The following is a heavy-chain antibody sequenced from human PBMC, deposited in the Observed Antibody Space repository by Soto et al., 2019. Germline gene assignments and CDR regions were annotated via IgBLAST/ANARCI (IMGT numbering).Heavy chain of an antibody. CDR1: GFTFSSYA. Sequence: PVGSLRLSCAASGFTFSSYAMSWVRQAPGKGLEWVSAISGSGGSTYYADSVKGRFTISRDNSKNTLYLQMNSLRAEDTAVYYCAKDGSMVRETSDYWGQGTLVTVSS. CDR2: ISGSGGST. D-gene: IGHD3-10*01. J-gene: IGHJ4*02. V-gene: IGHV3-23*01. CDR3: AKDGSMVRETSDY.